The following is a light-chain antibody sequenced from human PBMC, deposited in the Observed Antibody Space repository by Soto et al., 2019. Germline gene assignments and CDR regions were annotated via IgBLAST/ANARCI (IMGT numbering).Light chain of an antibody. J-gene: IGKJ4*01. V-gene: IGKV3-20*01. CDR1: QSVSSSY. Sequence: EIVLTQSPGTLSLSPGERATLSCRASQSVSSSYLAWYQQKPGQAPRLLIYGASSSASGIPARFSGSGSGTDFTLTISRLEPEDFAVYYCQQYGSPLTFGGGTKVEIK. CDR3: QQYGSPLT. CDR2: GAS.